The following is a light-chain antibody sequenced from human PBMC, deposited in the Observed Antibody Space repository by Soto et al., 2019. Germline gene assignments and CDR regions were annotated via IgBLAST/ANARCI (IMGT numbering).Light chain of an antibody. V-gene: IGKV1-39*01. CDR3: QQSYSTPV. J-gene: IGKJ4*01. CDR1: QSISSY. Sequence: DIQMTQSPSSLSASVGDRVTITCRASQSISSYLNWYQQKPGKAPKLLIYAASSLQSGVPSRFSGSGYGTDFTLTISSLQPEDFATYYCQQSYSTPVFGGGTKVDIK. CDR2: AAS.